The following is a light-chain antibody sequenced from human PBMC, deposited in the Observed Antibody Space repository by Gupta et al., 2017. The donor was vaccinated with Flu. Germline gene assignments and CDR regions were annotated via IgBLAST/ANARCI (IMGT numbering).Light chain of an antibody. J-gene: IGLJ2*01. V-gene: IGLV2-14*01. CDR3: NSSTDRGRCV. CDR2: EVS. CDR1: SSDVGGYNY. Sequence: QSALTQPAAVSGSPGQSITIYCTGTSSDVGGYNYASWYQQHQGKAPKLLKYEVSNRPAGVSNCGSGNNSGNDESPTLSGTEGEDEADDDYNSSTDRGRCVFGGGTKITVL.